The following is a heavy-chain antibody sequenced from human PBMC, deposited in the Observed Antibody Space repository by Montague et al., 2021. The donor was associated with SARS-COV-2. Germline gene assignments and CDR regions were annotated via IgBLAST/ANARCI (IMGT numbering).Heavy chain of an antibody. D-gene: IGHD6-13*01. CDR3: FLYSSSSRWFDP. Sequence: SETLSLTCTVSGGSISSSSYYWGWIRQPPGKGLEWIGSIYYSGSTYYNPSLKSRVIISVDTSKNQFPLKLSSVTAADTAVYYCFLYSSSSRWFDPWGQGTLVTVSS. V-gene: IGHV4-39*01. J-gene: IGHJ5*02. CDR1: GGSISSSSYY. CDR2: IYYSGST.